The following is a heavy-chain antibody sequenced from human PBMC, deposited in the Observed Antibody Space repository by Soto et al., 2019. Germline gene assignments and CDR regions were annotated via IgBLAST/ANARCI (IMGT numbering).Heavy chain of an antibody. CDR1: GFTFSSYS. Sequence: EVQLVESGGGLVQPGGSLRLSCAASGFTFSSYSMNWVRQAPGKGLEWVSYISSSSSTIYYADSVKGRFTISRDNAKNSLYLQMNSLRDEDTAVYYCARDRIAVAGKSDYFDYWGQGTLVTVSS. CDR2: ISSSSSTI. J-gene: IGHJ4*02. D-gene: IGHD6-19*01. CDR3: ARDRIAVAGKSDYFDY. V-gene: IGHV3-48*02.